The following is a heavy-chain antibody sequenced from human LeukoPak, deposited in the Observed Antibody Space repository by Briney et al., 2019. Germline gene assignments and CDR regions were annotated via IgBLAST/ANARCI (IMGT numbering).Heavy chain of an antibody. CDR2: ISGSGGRT. CDR3: TKDPGAHYYGSGSYRRGSYFDY. Sequence: GGSLRLSCAASGFTFRSYAMTWVRQAPGKGLEWVSTISGSGGRTCYADSVKGRFAISRDNSKNTLYLQMYSLRDEDTAVYYCTKDPGAHYYGSGSYRRGSYFDYWGQGTLVTVSS. J-gene: IGHJ4*02. V-gene: IGHV3-23*01. CDR1: GFTFRSYA. D-gene: IGHD3-10*01.